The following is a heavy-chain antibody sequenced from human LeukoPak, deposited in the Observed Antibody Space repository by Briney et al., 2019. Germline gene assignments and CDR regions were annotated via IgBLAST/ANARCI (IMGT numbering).Heavy chain of an antibody. CDR1: GFTFNSYG. V-gene: IGHV3-30*02. Sequence: GGSLRLSCAASGFTFNSYGMHWVRQAPGKGLEWVAFIRYDGSNKYYADSVKGRFTISRDNSKNTLYLQMDSLRAEDTAVYYCAKSGPPRWGIWFGEYWGQGTLVAVSS. D-gene: IGHD3-10*01. J-gene: IGHJ4*02. CDR3: AKSGPPRWGIWFGEY. CDR2: IRYDGSNK.